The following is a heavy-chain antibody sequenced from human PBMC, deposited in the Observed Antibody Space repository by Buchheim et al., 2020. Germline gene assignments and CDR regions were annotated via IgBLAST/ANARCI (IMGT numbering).Heavy chain of an antibody. J-gene: IGHJ5*02. CDR2: INHSGST. V-gene: IGHV4-34*01. Sequence: QVQLQQWGAGLLKPSETLSLTCAVSGGSFSGYYWSWIRQPPGKGLEWIGEINHSGSTNYNPSLTSRVTISVDTSKNQFSLNLSSVTAADTAVYYCARESSSSDWFDPWGQGTL. CDR1: GGSFSGYY. CDR3: ARESSSSDWFDP. D-gene: IGHD6-6*01.